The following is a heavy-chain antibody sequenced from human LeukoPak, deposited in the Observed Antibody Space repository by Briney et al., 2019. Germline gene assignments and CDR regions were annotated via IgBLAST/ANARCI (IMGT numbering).Heavy chain of an antibody. J-gene: IGHJ4*02. V-gene: IGHV4-39*01. Sequence: PSQTLSLTCTVSDGSISSSSYYWGWIRQPPGKGLEWIGSIYYSGSTYYNPSLKSRVTISVDTSKNQFSLKLSSVTAADTAVYYCASQIYDFWSFDYWGQGTLVTVSS. CDR3: ASQIYDFWSFDY. CDR1: DGSISSSSYY. CDR2: IYYSGST. D-gene: IGHD3-3*01.